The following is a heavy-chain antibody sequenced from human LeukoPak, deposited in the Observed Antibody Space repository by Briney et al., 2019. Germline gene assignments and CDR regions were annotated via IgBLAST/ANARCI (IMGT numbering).Heavy chain of an antibody. V-gene: IGHV4-39*01. J-gene: IGHJ4*02. CDR2: IYYSGST. D-gene: IGHD3-10*01. CDR1: GDSISSSSYY. CDR3: ASAPRRGSIGGLDY. Sequence: SETLSLTCTVSGDSISSSSYYWGWIRQPPGKGLEWIGSIYYSGSTYYSPSLKIRLTISVDTSKNQFSLRLTSVTAADTAVYYCASAPRRGSIGGLDYWGQGILVTVSS.